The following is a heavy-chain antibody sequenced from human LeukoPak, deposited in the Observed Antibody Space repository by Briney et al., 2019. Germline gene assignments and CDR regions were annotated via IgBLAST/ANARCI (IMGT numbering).Heavy chain of an antibody. Sequence: PSETLSLTCTVSGGSISSYYWSCIRQPPGKRLEWIGYIYYSGSTNYNPSLKSRVTISVDTSKNQFSLKLSSVTAADTAVYYCARVSGTTLPSFDYWGQGTLVTVSS. J-gene: IGHJ4*02. CDR1: GGSISSYY. V-gene: IGHV4-59*12. CDR3: ARVSGTTLPSFDY. D-gene: IGHD1-7*01. CDR2: IYYSGST.